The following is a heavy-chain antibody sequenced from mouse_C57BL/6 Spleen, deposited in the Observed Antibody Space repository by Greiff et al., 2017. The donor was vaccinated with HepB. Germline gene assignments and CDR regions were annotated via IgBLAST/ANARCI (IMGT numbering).Heavy chain of an antibody. CDR1: GYTFTDYY. V-gene: IGHV1-26*01. J-gene: IGHJ4*01. CDR2: INPNNGGT. D-gene: IGHD1-1*01. CDR3: ARYPIYYYGSSYFMDY. Sequence: VQLQQSGPELVKPGASVKISCKASGYTFTDYYMNWVKQSHGKSLEWIGDINPNNGGTSYNQKFKGKATLTVDKSSSTAYMELRSLTSEDSAVYYCARYPIYYYGSSYFMDYWGQGTSVTVSS.